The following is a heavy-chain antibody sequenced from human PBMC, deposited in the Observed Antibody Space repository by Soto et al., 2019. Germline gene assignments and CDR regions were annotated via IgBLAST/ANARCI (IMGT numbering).Heavy chain of an antibody. CDR2: ISGSGGST. D-gene: IGHD6-19*01. J-gene: IGHJ3*02. V-gene: IGHV3-23*01. CDR3: AKDSMIAVAGISRVRDDDDAFDI. CDR1: GFTFSSYA. Sequence: EVQLLESGGGLVQPGGSLRLSCAASGFTFSSYAMSWVRQAPGKGLEWVSAISGSGGSTYYADSVKGRFTISRDSSKNTLYLQMNSLRAEDTAVYYCAKDSMIAVAGISRVRDDDDAFDIWGQGTMVTVSS.